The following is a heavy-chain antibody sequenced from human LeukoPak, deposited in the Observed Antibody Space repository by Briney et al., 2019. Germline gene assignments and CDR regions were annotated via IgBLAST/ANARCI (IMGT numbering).Heavy chain of an antibody. CDR1: GGSLSGYY. Sequence: SETLSLTCGVYGGSLSGYYWSWIRQSPGKGLEWIGEINHSGGTYYSPSLKSRVTISPDTSKKQFSLKLRSVTAADTAVYYCARKGGGQLVNTRRWFDPWGQGTLVTVSS. D-gene: IGHD6-13*01. J-gene: IGHJ5*02. V-gene: IGHV4-34*01. CDR3: ARKGGGQLVNTRRWFDP. CDR2: INHSGGT.